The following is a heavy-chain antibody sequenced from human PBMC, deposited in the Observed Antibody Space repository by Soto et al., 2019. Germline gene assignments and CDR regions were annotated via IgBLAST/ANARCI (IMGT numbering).Heavy chain of an antibody. CDR2: VHHSWGS. J-gene: IGHJ6*02. V-gene: IGHV4-59*08. CDR3: ARQGFGPLHGLVDV. Sequence: QVQLQESGPGLVKPSETLSLSCTVSGGSISSYYWSWFRQSPGKRMEWIGYVHHSWGSSYNPSLQSRVAISLATSTSKFSLKVTSVTATDTAVYYCARQGFGPLHGLVDVWGQGTTVTVSS. D-gene: IGHD3-10*01. CDR1: GGSISSYY.